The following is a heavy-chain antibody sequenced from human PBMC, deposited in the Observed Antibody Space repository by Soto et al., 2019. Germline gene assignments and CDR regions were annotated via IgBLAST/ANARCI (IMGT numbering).Heavy chain of an antibody. CDR1: GGSISSGGYS. V-gene: IGHV4-30-2*05. Sequence: SETLSLTCAVSGGSISSGGYSWSWIRPPPGKGLEWIGYIYHSGSTYYNPSLKSRVIISVDTSKNQFSLKLSSVTAADTAVYYCARGHYFVSGSYYTWFSFDPWGQGTLVTAPQ. J-gene: IGHJ5*02. CDR3: ARGHYFVSGSYYTWFSFDP. CDR2: IYHSGST. D-gene: IGHD3-10*01.